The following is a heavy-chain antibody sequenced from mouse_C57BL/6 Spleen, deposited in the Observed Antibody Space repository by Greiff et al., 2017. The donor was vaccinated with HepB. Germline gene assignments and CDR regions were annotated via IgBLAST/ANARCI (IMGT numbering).Heavy chain of an antibody. J-gene: IGHJ4*01. V-gene: IGHV1-64*01. Sequence: QVQLQQPGAELVKPGASVKLSCKASGYTFTSYWMHWVKQRPGQGLEWIGMIHPNSGSTNYNEKFKSKATLTVDKSSSTAYMQLSSLTSEDSAVYDCARSWDYYAMDYWGQGTSVTVSS. CDR2: IHPNSGST. CDR3: ARSWDYYAMDY. D-gene: IGHD4-1*01. CDR1: GYTFTSYW.